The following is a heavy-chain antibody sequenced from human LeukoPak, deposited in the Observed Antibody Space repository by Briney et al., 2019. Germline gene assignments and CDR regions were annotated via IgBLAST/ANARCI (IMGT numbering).Heavy chain of an antibody. Sequence: GGSLRLSCAASGFPFSSYGMHWVRQAPGKGLEWVAVISSDGSIDYYADSVRGRFTVSRDNSKNTMYLQVNSLRAEDTAVYFCTREGMGTTFSAWFDPWGQGTLVTVSS. J-gene: IGHJ5*02. CDR1: GFPFSSYG. D-gene: IGHD1-7*01. CDR2: ISSDGSID. CDR3: TREGMGTTFSAWFDP. V-gene: IGHV3-30*03.